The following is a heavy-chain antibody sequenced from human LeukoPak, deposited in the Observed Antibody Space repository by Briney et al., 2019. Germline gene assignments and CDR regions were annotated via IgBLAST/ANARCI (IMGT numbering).Heavy chain of an antibody. CDR2: INSDGSIT. V-gene: IGHV3-74*01. D-gene: IGHD3-22*01. Sequence: PGGSLRLSCAASGYTFSSYWMHCVRQAPGKGLVWVSRINSDGSITTYADSVKGRFTISRDNAKNTLYLQMSSLRAEDTAVYYCARADYYDRTLPFGYWGQGTLVTVSS. CDR1: GYTFSSYW. J-gene: IGHJ4*02. CDR3: ARADYYDRTLPFGY.